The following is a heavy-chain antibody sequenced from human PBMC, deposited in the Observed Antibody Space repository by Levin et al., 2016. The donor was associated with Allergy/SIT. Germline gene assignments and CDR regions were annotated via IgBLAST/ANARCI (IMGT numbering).Heavy chain of an antibody. CDR3: ARLGAPAGKEALDF. CDR2: IYPDDSST. Sequence: GESLKISCEGSGYTFFGHWIVWVRQMPGKGLEWMGNIYPDDSSTTYSPSFQGQVTISADKSISTAYLQWSGLKASDSAMYYCARLGAPAGKEALDFWGQGTLVTVSS. J-gene: IGHJ4*02. D-gene: IGHD6-13*01. V-gene: IGHV5-51*01. CDR1: GYTFFGHW.